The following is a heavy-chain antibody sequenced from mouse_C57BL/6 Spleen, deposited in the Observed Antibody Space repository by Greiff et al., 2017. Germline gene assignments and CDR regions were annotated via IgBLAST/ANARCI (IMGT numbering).Heavy chain of an antibody. CDR1: GFSLTSYG. J-gene: IGHJ4*01. V-gene: IGHV2-2*01. CDR2: IWSGGST. Sequence: VQLQQSGPGLVQPSQSLSITCTVSGFSLTSYGVHWVRQSPGKGLEWLGVIWSGGSTDYNAAFISRLSISKENSTSQVFLKMNSLQADDTAIYSCAGHDGYSALEAMDYWGQGTSVTVSS. CDR3: AGHDGYSALEAMDY. D-gene: IGHD2-3*01.